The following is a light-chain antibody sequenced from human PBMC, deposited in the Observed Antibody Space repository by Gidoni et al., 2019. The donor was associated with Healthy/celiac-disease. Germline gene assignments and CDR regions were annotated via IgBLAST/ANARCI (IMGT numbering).Light chain of an antibody. V-gene: IGLV2-14*01. Sequence: QSALTQPVSVSGSPGQSITISCTGTSSDVGGYNYVSWYQQHPGKAPKLMIYEVSNRPSGVSNRFSGSKSGNTASLTISGLQAEDEADYYCSSYTSSSTVRVVFGGGTKLTVL. J-gene: IGLJ2*01. CDR3: SSYTSSSTVRVV. CDR1: SSDVGGYNY. CDR2: EVS.